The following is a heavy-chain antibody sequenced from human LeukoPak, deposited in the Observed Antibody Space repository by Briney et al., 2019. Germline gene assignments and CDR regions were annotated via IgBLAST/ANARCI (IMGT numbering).Heavy chain of an antibody. V-gene: IGHV4-38-2*01. CDR3: ARHSGIDYYDSSGYYLSWFDP. J-gene: IGHJ5*02. D-gene: IGHD3-22*01. CDR1: GYSISSGYY. Sequence: SETLSLTCAVSGYSISSGYYWGWIRQPPGQGLEWIGSIYHSGSTYYNPSLKSRVTISVDTSKNQFSLKLSSVTAADTAVYYCARHSGIDYYDSSGYYLSWFDPWGQGTLVTVSS. CDR2: IYHSGST.